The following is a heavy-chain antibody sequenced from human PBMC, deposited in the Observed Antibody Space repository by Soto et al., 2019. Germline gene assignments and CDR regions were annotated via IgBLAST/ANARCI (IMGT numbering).Heavy chain of an antibody. CDR1: GDAISNYY. CDR3: ARGTRALITSFFAY. Sequence: EGLSVTCQVSGDAISNYYWSWIRQTPGRGLEWIGCVHESGSTDYNPSLKGRVTISLHTSKSQFSLSLKSATAADTDTYFCARGTRALITSFFAYWGQGIPVTVSS. J-gene: IGHJ4*02. V-gene: IGHV4-59*01. CDR2: VHESGST. D-gene: IGHD3-16*01.